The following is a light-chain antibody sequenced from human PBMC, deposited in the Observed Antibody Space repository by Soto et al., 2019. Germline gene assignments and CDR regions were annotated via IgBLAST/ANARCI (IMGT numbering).Light chain of an antibody. J-gene: IGLJ1*01. CDR3: CSYAESSTPFV. CDR1: SSDVGSSNL. Sequence: QSALTQPASVSGSPGQSLTISCTGTSSDVGSSNLVSWYQHLPGKAPQLIIYGDRQRPSGVSDRFSGSKSGNRASLTISGLQAEDEADYYCCSYAESSTPFVFGTGTKLTVL. V-gene: IGLV2-23*01. CDR2: GDR.